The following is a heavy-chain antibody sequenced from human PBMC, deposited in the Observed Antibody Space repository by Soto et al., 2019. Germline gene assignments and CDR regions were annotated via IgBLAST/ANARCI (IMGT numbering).Heavy chain of an antibody. CDR1: GGTFSSYT. CDR2: IIPILGIA. CDR3: ASSIRVYYYYYGMDV. Sequence: QVQLVQSGAEVKKPGSSVKVSCKASGGTFSSYTISWVRQAPGQGLEWMGRIIPILGIANYAQKFQGRVTRTADKSTSTAYMELSSLRSEDTSVYYCASSIRVYYYYYGMDVWGQGTTVTVSS. J-gene: IGHJ6*02. V-gene: IGHV1-69*02. D-gene: IGHD2-21*01.